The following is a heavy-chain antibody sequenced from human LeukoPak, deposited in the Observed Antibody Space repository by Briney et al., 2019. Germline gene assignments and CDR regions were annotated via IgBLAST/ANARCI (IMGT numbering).Heavy chain of an antibody. CDR1: GYTFTSYG. D-gene: IGHD4-17*01. CDR2: ISAYNGNT. Sequence: ASVKVSCKASGYTFTSYGISWVRQAPGQGLEWMGWISAYNGNTNYAQKLQGRVTMTTDTSTSTAYMELRGLRSDDTAVYYCARDSDYAGPVDYWGQGTLVTVSS. J-gene: IGHJ4*02. V-gene: IGHV1-18*01. CDR3: ARDSDYAGPVDY.